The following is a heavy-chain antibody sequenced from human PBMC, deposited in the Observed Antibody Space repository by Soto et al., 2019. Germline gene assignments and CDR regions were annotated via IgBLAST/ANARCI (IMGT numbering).Heavy chain of an antibody. CDR3: ASSEVAEYYGSGSYYSEYYYYGMDV. J-gene: IGHJ6*02. D-gene: IGHD3-10*01. CDR2: ISYDGSNK. CDR1: GFTFSSYA. V-gene: IGHV3-30-3*01. Sequence: GGSLRLSCAASGFTFSSYAMHWVRQAPGKGLEWVAVISYDGSNKYYADSVKGRFTISRDNSKNTLYLQMNSLRAEDTAMYYCASSEVAEYYGSGSYYSEYYYYGMDVWGQGTTVTVSS.